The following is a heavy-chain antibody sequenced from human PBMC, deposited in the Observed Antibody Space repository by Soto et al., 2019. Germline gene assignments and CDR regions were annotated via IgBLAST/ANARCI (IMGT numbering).Heavy chain of an antibody. V-gene: IGHV1-8*01. CDR3: ASGSIAVAGNDAFDI. D-gene: IGHD6-19*01. J-gene: IGHJ3*02. Sequence: QVQLVQSGAEVKKPGASVKVSCKASGYTFTSYDINWVRQATGQGLEWMGWMNPNSGNTGYAQKFQGRVTMTRHTSISTAYMELSSLRSEDTAVYYCASGSIAVAGNDAFDIWGQGTMVTVSS. CDR1: GYTFTSYD. CDR2: MNPNSGNT.